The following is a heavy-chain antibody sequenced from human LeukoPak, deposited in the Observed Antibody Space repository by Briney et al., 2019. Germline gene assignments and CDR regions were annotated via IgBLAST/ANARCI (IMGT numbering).Heavy chain of an antibody. V-gene: IGHV3-72*01. CDR1: GFTFSNFW. CDR2: IRKKADSYTT. Sequence: GGSLRLSCTASGFTFSNFWMGWVRQAPGKGLEWVGRIRKKADSYTTEYAASVKGRFTISRDDSKNSLYLQMNSLKTEDTAVYYCARGNPYHFDYWGQGTQVTVSS. CDR3: ARGNPYHFDY. J-gene: IGHJ4*02.